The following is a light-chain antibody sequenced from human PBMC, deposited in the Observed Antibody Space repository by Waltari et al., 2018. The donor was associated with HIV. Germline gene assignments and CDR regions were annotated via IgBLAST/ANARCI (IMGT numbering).Light chain of an antibody. V-gene: IGLV2-14*01. J-gene: IGLJ1*01. CDR3: SSYTSSSTLSYV. CDR1: RSYVGGYNY. CDR2: EVS. Sequence: QSALTQPASVSGSPGQSITISCPGTRSYVGGYNYVSWYQQHPGKAPKLMIYEVSNRPSGVSNRFSGSKSGNTASLTISGLQAEDEADYYCSSYTSSSTLSYVFGTGTKVTVL.